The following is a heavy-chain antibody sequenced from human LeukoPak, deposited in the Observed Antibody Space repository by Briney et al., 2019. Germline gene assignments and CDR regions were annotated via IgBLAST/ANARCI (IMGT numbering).Heavy chain of an antibody. CDR2: IKQDGSEK. CDR1: GFTFSAHW. CDR3: AGDWVDAGIYFDF. J-gene: IGHJ4*02. D-gene: IGHD2-15*01. V-gene: IGHV3-7*01. Sequence: GGSLRLSCAASGFTFSAHWMSWVRQAPGKGLEWVAHIKQDGSEKYHMDSVKGRFTISRDNAKNSLYLQMNSLRAEDTAVYYCAGDWVDAGIYFDFLGQGTVVTVSS.